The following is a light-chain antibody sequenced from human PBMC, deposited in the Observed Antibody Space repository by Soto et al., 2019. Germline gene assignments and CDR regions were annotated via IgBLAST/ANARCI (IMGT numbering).Light chain of an antibody. CDR3: QQYGSSPHT. Sequence: EIVLTQSPGTLSLSPGERATLSCRASQSVSSSYLAWYQHKPGQAPRLLIYGASRRATGIPDRFSGSGSGTDFTLTISRLEPEDFEVYYCQQYGSSPHTFGQGTKLEIK. CDR2: GAS. V-gene: IGKV3-20*01. J-gene: IGKJ2*01. CDR1: QSVSSSY.